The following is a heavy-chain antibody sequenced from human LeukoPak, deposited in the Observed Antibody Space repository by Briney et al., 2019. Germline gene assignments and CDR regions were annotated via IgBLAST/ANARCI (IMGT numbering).Heavy chain of an antibody. D-gene: IGHD2-15*01. J-gene: IGHJ4*02. V-gene: IGHV5-51*01. Sequence: GESLKISCKGSGYRFTSYWIGWVRQMPGKGLEWMGIIYPSDSDTRYSPSFQGQVTISADKSISTAYLQWSSLKASDTAMYYCARHLRYCSGGSCYSGLDYWGQGTLVTVSS. CDR3: ARHLRYCSGGSCYSGLDY. CDR1: GYRFTSYW. CDR2: IYPSDSDT.